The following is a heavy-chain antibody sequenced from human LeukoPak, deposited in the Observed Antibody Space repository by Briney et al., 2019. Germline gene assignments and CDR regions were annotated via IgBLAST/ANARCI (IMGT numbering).Heavy chain of an antibody. V-gene: IGHV4-59*01. Sequence: PSETLSPTCTVSAGSISSYNWSWLRQPPGKGLEWIGYIYYSGSTNYNPSLKSRVTISVDTSKNQFSLKLSSVTAADTAVCYCASYCSSTSCHGFQHWGQGTLVTVSS. CDR3: ASYCSSTSCHGFQH. CDR1: AGSISSYN. D-gene: IGHD2-2*01. CDR2: IYYSGST. J-gene: IGHJ1*01.